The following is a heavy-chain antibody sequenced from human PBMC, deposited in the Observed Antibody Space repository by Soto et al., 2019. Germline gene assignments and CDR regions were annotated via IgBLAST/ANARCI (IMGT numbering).Heavy chain of an antibody. CDR3: AKGGRQWLVTSDFNY. J-gene: IGHJ4*02. CDR1: GFTFSSYW. D-gene: IGHD6-19*01. CDR2: INSDGSRT. Sequence: GGSLRLSCAASGFTFSSYWMHWVRQAPGKGLVWVSRINSDGSRTSYADSVEGRFTISRDNAKNTLYLQMNSLRAEDTAVYYCAKGGRQWLVTSDFNYWGQGALVTVSS. V-gene: IGHV3-74*01.